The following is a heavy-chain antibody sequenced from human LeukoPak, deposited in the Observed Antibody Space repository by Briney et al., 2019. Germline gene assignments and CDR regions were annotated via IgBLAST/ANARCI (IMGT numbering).Heavy chain of an antibody. CDR2: LDPEDGET. CDR1: GYTLTELS. V-gene: IGHV1-24*01. J-gene: IGHJ4*02. D-gene: IGHD3-9*01. CDR3: ATRSAYYDILTGYYSTPFDY. Sequence: ASVKVSCKVSGYTLTELSMHWVRQAPGKGLEWMGGLDPEDGETIYAQKFQGRVTMTEDTSTDTAYMELSSLRSEDTAVYYCATRSAYYDILTGYYSTPFDYWGQGTLVTVSS.